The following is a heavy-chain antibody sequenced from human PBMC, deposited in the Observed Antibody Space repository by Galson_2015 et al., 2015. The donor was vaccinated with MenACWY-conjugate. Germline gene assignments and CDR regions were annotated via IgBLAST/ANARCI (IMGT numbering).Heavy chain of an antibody. V-gene: IGHV1-69*13. CDR2: TIPMYGTT. Sequence: SVKVSCKASGASVNSHAVSWVRQAPGQGLEWMGGTIPMYGTTNYAQRFQGRVTIIADGSTNTAYMELSSLRPEDTAVYYCASFSKLCFDTTVGYYFEYWGQGT. CDR1: GASVNSHA. J-gene: IGHJ4*02. CDR3: ASFSKLCFDTTVGYYFEY. D-gene: IGHD1-1*01.